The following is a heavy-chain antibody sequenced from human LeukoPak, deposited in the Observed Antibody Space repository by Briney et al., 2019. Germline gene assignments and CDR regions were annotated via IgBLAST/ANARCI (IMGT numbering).Heavy chain of an antibody. CDR3: ARVLVREDNYMDV. V-gene: IGHV4-34*01. CDR2: NNHNGST. J-gene: IGHJ6*03. CDR1: GGSFSGYY. Sequence: SETLSLTCAVYGGSFSGYYWSWIRQPPGRGQEWIGENNHNGSTNYNPSLKSRVTISVDTSKNQFSLKLSSVTAADTAVYYCARVLVREDNYMDVWGKGTTVTISS. D-gene: IGHD3-10*01.